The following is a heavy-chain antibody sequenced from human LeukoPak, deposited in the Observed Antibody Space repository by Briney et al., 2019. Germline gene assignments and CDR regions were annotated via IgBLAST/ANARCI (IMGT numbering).Heavy chain of an antibody. V-gene: IGHV4-59*01. CDR2: IYYSVST. J-gene: IGHJ4*02. Sequence: SETLSLTCAVYGGSFSGYYWSWIRQPPGKGLEWIGYIYYSVSTNYNPSLKSRVTISVDTSKNQFSLKLSSVTAADTAVYYCARERAGMYSSGWAFDYWGQGTLVTVSS. D-gene: IGHD6-19*01. CDR1: GGSFSGYY. CDR3: ARERAGMYSSGWAFDY.